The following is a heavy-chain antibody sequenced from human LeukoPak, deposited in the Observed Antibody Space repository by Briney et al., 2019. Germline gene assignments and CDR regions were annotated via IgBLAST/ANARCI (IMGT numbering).Heavy chain of an antibody. CDR3: STWAFYHGLDV. Sequence: GGSLRLSCAASGFAFADYAMHWVRQIPGKGLECVAHIHADGGRTFYANSVKGRFTVSRDNGKNSPFLQMDSLTSDDTALYYCSTWAFYHGLDVWGQGATVIVSS. V-gene: IGHV3-43*02. D-gene: IGHD2/OR15-2a*01. CDR1: GFAFADYA. J-gene: IGHJ6*02. CDR2: IHADGGRT.